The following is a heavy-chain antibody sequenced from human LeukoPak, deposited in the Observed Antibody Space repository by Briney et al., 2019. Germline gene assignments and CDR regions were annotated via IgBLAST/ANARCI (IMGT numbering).Heavy chain of an antibody. CDR1: GFTFSSYA. V-gene: IGHV3-23*01. D-gene: IGHD6-19*01. J-gene: IGHJ6*03. Sequence: GGSLRLSCAASGFTFSSYAMSWVRQAPGKGLEWVSAISGSGGSTYYADSVKGRFTISRDNSMNTLYLQMNSLRVEDTAVYYCAKARSGYSGVYYYYYMDVWGRGTTITISS. CDR2: ISGSGGST. CDR3: AKARSGYSGVYYYYYMDV.